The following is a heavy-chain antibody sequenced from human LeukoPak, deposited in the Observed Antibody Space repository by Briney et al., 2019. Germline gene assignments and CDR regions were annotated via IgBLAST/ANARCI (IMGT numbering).Heavy chain of an antibody. D-gene: IGHD3-22*01. V-gene: IGHV1-18*01. CDR1: GYTFTSYG. CDR2: INAFNANT. Sequence: ASVKVSCKASGYTFTSYGITWVRQAPRQGLEWMGWINAFNANTNYAQKLQGRVTMTTDTSTSTAYMELRSLRSDDTAMYYCARHIVVVSNDAFDIWGQGTMVTVSS. J-gene: IGHJ3*02. CDR3: ARHIVVVSNDAFDI.